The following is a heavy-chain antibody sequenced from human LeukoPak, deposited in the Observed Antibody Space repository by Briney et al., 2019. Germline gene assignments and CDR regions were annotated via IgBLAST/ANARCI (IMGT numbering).Heavy chain of an antibody. CDR1: GFTFGDYA. J-gene: IGHJ4*02. CDR2: ISWNSGRI. CDR3: IKAPYCSTTSCNYFDY. V-gene: IGHV3-9*01. D-gene: IGHD2-2*01. Sequence: GRSLRLSCAASGFTFGDYAMHWVRQAPGKGLEWVSGISWNSGRIDYADSVKGRFTISRDTAKNSLYLQMNSLKAEDTALYYCIKAPYCSTTSCNYFDYWGQGTLVTVSS.